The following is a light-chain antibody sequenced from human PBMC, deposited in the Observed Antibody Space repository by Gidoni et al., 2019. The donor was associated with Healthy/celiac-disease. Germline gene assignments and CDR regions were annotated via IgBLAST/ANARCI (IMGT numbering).Light chain of an antibody. CDR2: WAS. V-gene: IGKV4-1*01. CDR3: QQYYSTPPYT. Sequence: DIVMTQSPDSLAVSLGERATINCKSSQSVLYSSNNKNYLAWYQQKPGQPPKLLIYWASTRESGVPDRFSGSGSGTDFTLTISSLQAEDVAVYYCQQYYSTPPYTFGQXTKLEIK. J-gene: IGKJ2*01. CDR1: QSVLYSSNNKNY.